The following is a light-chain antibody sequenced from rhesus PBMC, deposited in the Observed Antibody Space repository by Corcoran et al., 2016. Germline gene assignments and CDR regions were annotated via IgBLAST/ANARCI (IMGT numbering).Light chain of an antibody. CDR1: ENVNNY. V-gene: IGKV1-74*01. CDR2: KES. CDR3: QHNYGTPYS. J-gene: IGKJ2*01. Sequence: DIQMTQSPSSLSASVGDRVTITCRASENVNNYLNWYQQKPGKAPKLLIYKESNLQSGVPSRFSGMGSGTDYTLTSSSLQSEDVATYYCQHNYGTPYSFGQGTKVEIK.